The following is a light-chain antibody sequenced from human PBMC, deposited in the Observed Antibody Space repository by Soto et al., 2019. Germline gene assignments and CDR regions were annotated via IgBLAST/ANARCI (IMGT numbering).Light chain of an antibody. CDR3: AAWDDSLSGVV. Sequence: QSVLTQPPSASGTPGQRVTISCSGSSSNIGSYHVYWYQQLPGTAPKLLIYRDNQRPSGVPDRFSGSKSGTSASLAISGLRSEDEADYYCAAWDDSLSGVVFGGGTQLTVL. CDR1: SSNIGSYH. J-gene: IGLJ2*01. CDR2: RDN. V-gene: IGLV1-47*01.